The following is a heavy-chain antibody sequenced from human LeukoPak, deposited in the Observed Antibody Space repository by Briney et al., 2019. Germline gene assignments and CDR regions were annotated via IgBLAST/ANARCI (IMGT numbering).Heavy chain of an antibody. Sequence: GGSLILSCAASGFTLSPYSMNWVRQAPGKGLEWVSSISSSSSYIYYADAVKGRFTNSRDNAKKSLYLQMNSLTVEDTAVYYCARANTSGNYYFDSWGQGTLVTVSS. CDR3: ARANTSGNYYFDS. CDR1: GFTLSPYS. J-gene: IGHJ4*02. V-gene: IGHV3-21*01. CDR2: ISSSSSYI. D-gene: IGHD1-26*01.